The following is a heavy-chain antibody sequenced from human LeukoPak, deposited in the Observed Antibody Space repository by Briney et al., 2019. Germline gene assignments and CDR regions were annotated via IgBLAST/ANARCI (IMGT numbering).Heavy chain of an antibody. J-gene: IGHJ4*02. CDR2: IYHSGST. CDR1: GYSISSGYY. V-gene: IGHV4-38-2*02. D-gene: IGHD3-9*01. Sequence: SETLSLTCTVSGYSISSGYYWGWIRQPPGKGLEWIGSIYHSGSTYYNPSLKSRVTISVDTSKNQFSLKLSSVTAADTAVYYCARVSRYYDILTGYYTTPPGGLGYFDYWGQGTLVTVSS. CDR3: ARVSRYYDILTGYYTTPPGGLGYFDY.